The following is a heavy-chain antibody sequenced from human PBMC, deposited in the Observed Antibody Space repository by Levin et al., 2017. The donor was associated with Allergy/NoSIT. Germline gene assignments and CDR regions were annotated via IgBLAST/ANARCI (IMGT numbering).Heavy chain of an antibody. Sequence: HSGGSLRLSCAASGFSVTYGVTWVRQTPEKGLEWVSGFDSSYNRYYRDSVRGRFTVSRDTSKNTVYLQMNSLRVEDTAVYYCSKWDGYGDSWGQGTLVTVSS. J-gene: IGHJ5*01. CDR3: SKWDGYGDS. V-gene: IGHV3-23*05. D-gene: IGHD3-22*01. CDR1: GFSVTYG. CDR2: FDSSYNR.